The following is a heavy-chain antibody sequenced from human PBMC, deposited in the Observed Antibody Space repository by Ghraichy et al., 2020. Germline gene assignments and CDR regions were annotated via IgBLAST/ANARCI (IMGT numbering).Heavy chain of an antibody. Sequence: ASVKVSCKASGYTFSNNGISWVRQAPGQGLEWMGRISAYTGNTNYAQAFQGRVTLTTDTSTTTAYMELRSLTSDDTAVYYCARERFTGGKSPKDYWGRGTRVTLSS. D-gene: IGHD2-8*02. CDR3: ARERFTGGKSPKDY. CDR2: ISAYTGNT. J-gene: IGHJ4*02. CDR1: GYTFSNNG. V-gene: IGHV1-18*01.